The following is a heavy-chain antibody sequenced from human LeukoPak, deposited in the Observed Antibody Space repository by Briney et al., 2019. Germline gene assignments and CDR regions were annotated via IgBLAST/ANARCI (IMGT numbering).Heavy chain of an antibody. V-gene: IGHV3-9*01. D-gene: IGHD3-22*01. CDR1: GFTFDDYA. CDR3: AKDTSEYYYDSSGVFDI. J-gene: IGHJ3*02. Sequence: PGGSLRLSRAASGFTFDDYAMHWVRQAPGKGLEWVSGISWNSGSIGYADSVKGRFTISRDNTKNSLYLQMNSLRAEDTALYYCAKDTSEYYYDSSGVFDIWGQGTMVTVSS. CDR2: ISWNSGSI.